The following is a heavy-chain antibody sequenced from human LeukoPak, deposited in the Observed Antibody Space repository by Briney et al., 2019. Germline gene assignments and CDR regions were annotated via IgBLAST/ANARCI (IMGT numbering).Heavy chain of an antibody. J-gene: IGHJ4*02. CDR1: GGSFSGYY. CDR3: ARSDYGDYEGQYYFDY. CDR2: INHSGST. V-gene: IGHV4-34*01. Sequence: SETLSLTCAVYGGSFSGYYWSWIRQPPGKGLEWIGEINHSGSTNCNPSLNSRVTISVDTSKNQFSLKLSSVTAADTAVYYCARSDYGDYEGQYYFDYWGQGALVTASS. D-gene: IGHD4-17*01.